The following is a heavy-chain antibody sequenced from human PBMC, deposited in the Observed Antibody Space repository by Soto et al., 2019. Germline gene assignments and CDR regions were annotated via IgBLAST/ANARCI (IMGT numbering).Heavy chain of an antibody. D-gene: IGHD3-9*01. CDR2: ISSSSSYI. Sequence: GGSLRLSCAASGFTFSSYSMNWVRQAPGKGLEWVSSISSSSSYIYYADSVKGQFTISRDNAKNSLYLQMNSLRAEDTAVYYCARDHYDILTGYPTGGFDPWGQGTLVTVSS. CDR1: GFTFSSYS. CDR3: ARDHYDILTGYPTGGFDP. V-gene: IGHV3-21*01. J-gene: IGHJ5*02.